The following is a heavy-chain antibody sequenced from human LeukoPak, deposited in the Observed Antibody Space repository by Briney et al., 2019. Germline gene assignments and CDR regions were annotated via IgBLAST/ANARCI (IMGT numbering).Heavy chain of an antibody. Sequence: PSETLSLTCTVSGGSISSADYYWSWIRQPPGTGLEWIGYIYYSGSTYYNPSLESRVTISVDTSKNQFSLKLSSVTAADTAVYYCARRRVETQTTDPWGQGTLVTVSS. D-gene: IGHD1-7*01. CDR2: IYYSGST. CDR3: ARRRVETQTTDP. V-gene: IGHV4-30-4*08. J-gene: IGHJ5*02. CDR1: GGSISSADYY.